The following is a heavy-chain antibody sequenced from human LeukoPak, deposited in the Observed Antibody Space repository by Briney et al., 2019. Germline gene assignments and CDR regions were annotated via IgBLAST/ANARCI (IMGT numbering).Heavy chain of an antibody. Sequence: GGPLRLSCAASGFTFSSYAMSWVRQAPGKGLEWVSGISDGGDSTYYADSVKGRITISRDNSKNTVYLQMNSLRAEDTAVYYCAKDFPEYSSSWYLEWGQGTLVTVSS. CDR3: AKDFPEYSSSWYLE. CDR1: GFTFSSYA. CDR2: ISDGGDST. V-gene: IGHV3-23*01. D-gene: IGHD6-13*01. J-gene: IGHJ4*02.